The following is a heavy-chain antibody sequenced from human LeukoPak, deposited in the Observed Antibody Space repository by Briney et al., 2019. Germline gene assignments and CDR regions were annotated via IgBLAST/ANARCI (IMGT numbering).Heavy chain of an antibody. D-gene: IGHD3-10*01. V-gene: IGHV3-23*01. Sequence: GGSLGLSCAPSGFTFSNCGMSWVRQAPGKGLQWLSVIGGDGTTYYPDSVKGRFTVSRDNSENTLYLQMNSLRAEDTAVYYCAKGPYGLGIYYGMDVWGQGTTVTV. CDR2: IGGDGTT. CDR1: GFTFSNCG. J-gene: IGHJ6*02. CDR3: AKGPYGLGIYYGMDV.